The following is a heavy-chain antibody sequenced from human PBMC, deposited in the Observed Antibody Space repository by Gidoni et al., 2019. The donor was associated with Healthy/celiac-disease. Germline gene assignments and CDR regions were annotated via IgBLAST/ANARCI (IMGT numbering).Heavy chain of an antibody. CDR3: AIYLGSGWYWGVDY. J-gene: IGHJ4*02. Sequence: QVKLVQSGAEVKKPGCWVKGSCKASGGTCSSYAISWVRQAPGQGLEWMGGISRIFGTANYAHKFQGRVTITAAESTITAYMELSSLRSEDTAVDYCAIYLGSGWYWGVDYWGQGTLVTVSS. CDR2: ISRIFGTA. V-gene: IGHV1-69*01. CDR1: GGTCSSYA. D-gene: IGHD6-19*01.